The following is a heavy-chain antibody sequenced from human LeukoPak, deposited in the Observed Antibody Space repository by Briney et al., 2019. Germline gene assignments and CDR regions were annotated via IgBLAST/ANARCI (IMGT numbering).Heavy chain of an antibody. CDR3: ARVICTGGSCLQNDY. V-gene: IGHV3-48*03. J-gene: IGHJ4*02. CDR1: GFIFSNFE. D-gene: IGHD2-8*02. CDR2: INSGATSE. Sequence: SGGSLRLSCTASGFIFSNFEMNWVRQSPGKGLQWVAYINSGATSEYYADSVKGRFTISRDNAKNSLYLQMNSLGVQDTAIYYCARVICTGGSCLQNDYWGQGTLVTVSS.